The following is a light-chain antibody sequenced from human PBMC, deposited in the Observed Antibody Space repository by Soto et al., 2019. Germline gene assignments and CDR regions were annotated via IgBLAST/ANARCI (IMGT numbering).Light chain of an antibody. Sequence: QSALTQPPSASGSPGQSVAISCTGTSSDVGGYNSVSWYQQHPGKAPKLMIYEVSERPSGVRDRFSGSKSGNTASLTVSGLQADDEADYYCSSSAGSKNYVLFGGGTKVTVL. CDR2: EVS. J-gene: IGLJ2*01. V-gene: IGLV2-8*01. CDR3: SSSAGSKNYVL. CDR1: SSDVGGYNS.